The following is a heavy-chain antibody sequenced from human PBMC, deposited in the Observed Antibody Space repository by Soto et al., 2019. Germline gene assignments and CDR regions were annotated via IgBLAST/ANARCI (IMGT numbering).Heavy chain of an antibody. Sequence: PGGSLRLSCAASGFTFSSYSMNWVRQAPGKGLEWVSYISSSSSTIYYADSVKGRFTISRDNAKNSLYLQMNSLRAEDTAVYYCARDRISGLVLMYYYYYMDVWGKGTTVTVSS. CDR3: ARDRISGLVLMYYYYYMDV. CDR2: ISSSSSTI. CDR1: GFTFSSYS. J-gene: IGHJ6*03. D-gene: IGHD2-15*01. V-gene: IGHV3-48*01.